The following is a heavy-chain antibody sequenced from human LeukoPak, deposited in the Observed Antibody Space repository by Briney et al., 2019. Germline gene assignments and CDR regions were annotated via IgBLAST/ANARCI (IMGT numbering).Heavy chain of an antibody. CDR3: ARDEPERTTISRPDDAFDI. Sequence: PSETVSRTCAVYGGSFSGYYWSWIRQPPGKGLEWIGEINHSGSTNYNPSLKSRVTISVDTSKNQFSLKLSSVTAADTAVYYCARDEPERTTISRPDDAFDIWGQGTMVTVSS. J-gene: IGHJ3*02. D-gene: IGHD3-3*01. CDR1: GGSFSGYY. CDR2: INHSGST. V-gene: IGHV4-34*01.